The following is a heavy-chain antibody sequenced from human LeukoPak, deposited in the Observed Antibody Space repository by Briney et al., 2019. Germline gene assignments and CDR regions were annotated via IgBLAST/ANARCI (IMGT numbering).Heavy chain of an antibody. J-gene: IGHJ4*02. CDR3: ARVASGTLDY. D-gene: IGHD6-25*01. CDR1: GFTVSSNY. CDR2: IYSGTNT. V-gene: IGHV3-53*01. Sequence: PGGSLRLSCAVSGFTVSSNYMSWVRQAPGKGLEWVSVIYSGTNTYYADSVKGRFIISTDNPKNMLYLQMNSLRAEDTAVYYCARVASGTLDYWGQGTLVTVSS.